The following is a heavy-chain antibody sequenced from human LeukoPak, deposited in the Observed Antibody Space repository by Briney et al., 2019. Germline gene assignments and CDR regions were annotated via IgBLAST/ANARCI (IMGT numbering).Heavy chain of an antibody. CDR3: ARVRGYYDSVFDY. V-gene: IGHV3-53*01. D-gene: IGHD3-22*01. CDR1: GFTVSSNY. CDR2: IYSGGST. Sequence: GGSLRLSCAASGFTVSSNYMSWVRQAPGKGLEWVSVIYSGGSTYYADSVKGRFTISRDNSKNTLYLQMNSLRAEDAAVYYCARVRGYYDSVFDYWGQGTLVTVSS. J-gene: IGHJ4*02.